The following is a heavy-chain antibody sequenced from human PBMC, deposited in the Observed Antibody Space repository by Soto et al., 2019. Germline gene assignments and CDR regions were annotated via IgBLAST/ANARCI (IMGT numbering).Heavy chain of an antibody. Sequence: QVQLVQSGAEVKKPGASVKVSCKASGYTFTSYAMHWVRQAPGQRLEWMGWINAGNGNTKYSQKFQGRVTITRDTSASTANMELSSLRSEDTAVYYCARGSDYGDYYWGQGPLVTVSS. V-gene: IGHV1-3*01. CDR1: GYTFTSYA. J-gene: IGHJ4*02. CDR2: INAGNGNT. D-gene: IGHD4-17*01. CDR3: ARGSDYGDYY.